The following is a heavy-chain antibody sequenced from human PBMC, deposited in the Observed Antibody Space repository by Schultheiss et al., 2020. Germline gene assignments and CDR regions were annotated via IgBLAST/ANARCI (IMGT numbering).Heavy chain of an antibody. CDR2: ISSSGSYI. D-gene: IGHD6-19*01. Sequence: CGSLRLSCAASGFTFSNSLMSWVRQAPGKGLEWVSSISSSGSYIYYADSMKGRFTISRDNAKNSLYLQMNSLRAEDTAVYYCASRSSGWYFVYWGQGTLVTVSS. CDR3: ASRSSGWYFVY. CDR1: GFTFSNSL. V-gene: IGHV3-21*01. J-gene: IGHJ4*02.